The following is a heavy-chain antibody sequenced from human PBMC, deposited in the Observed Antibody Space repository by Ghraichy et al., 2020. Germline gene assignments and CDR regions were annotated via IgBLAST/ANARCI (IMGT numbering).Heavy chain of an antibody. J-gene: IGHJ6*02. CDR2: TYYRSKWYN. D-gene: IGHD3-22*01. CDR3: ARDRRTYYYDSSGYYRFGMDV. Sequence: SQTLSLTCAISGDSVSSNSAAWNWIRQSPSRGLEWLGRTYYRSKWYNDYAVSVKSRITINPDTSKNQFSLQLNSVTPEDTAVYYCARDRRTYYYDSSGYYRFGMDVWGQGTTVTVSS. V-gene: IGHV6-1*01. CDR1: GDSVSSNSAA.